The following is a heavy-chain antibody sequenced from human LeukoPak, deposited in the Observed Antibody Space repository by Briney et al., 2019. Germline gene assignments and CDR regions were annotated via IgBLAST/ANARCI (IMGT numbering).Heavy chain of an antibody. CDR3: ARDRRSVMRYYDSSGYPWGFGY. CDR2: ISSSGSTI. J-gene: IGHJ4*02. D-gene: IGHD3-22*01. V-gene: IGHV3-11*01. CDR1: GFTFSDYY. Sequence: PGGSLRLSCAASGFTFSDYYMSWIRQAPGKGLEWVSYISSSGSTIYYADSVKGRFTISRDNAKNSLYLQMNSLRAEDTAVYYCARDRRSVMRYYDSSGYPWGFGYWGQGTLVTVSS.